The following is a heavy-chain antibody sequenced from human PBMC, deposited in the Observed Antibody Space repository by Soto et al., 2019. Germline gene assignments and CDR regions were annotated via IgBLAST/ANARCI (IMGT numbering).Heavy chain of an antibody. D-gene: IGHD3-10*01. CDR1: GGSFSGXX. CDR2: IKPSGST. J-gene: IGHJ5*02. CDR3: ARGGGVVRGILPLKISTKKSTQRANWFDP. V-gene: IGHV4-34*01. Sequence: KSSETLSLTSAVYGGSFSGXXXXXISQPPGKGLEWNGEIKPSGSTNYNPSLKSRVTISVDTSKNQFSLKLSSVTAADTAVYYCARGGGVVRGILPLKISTKKSTQRANWFDPWGQGTLVTVSS.